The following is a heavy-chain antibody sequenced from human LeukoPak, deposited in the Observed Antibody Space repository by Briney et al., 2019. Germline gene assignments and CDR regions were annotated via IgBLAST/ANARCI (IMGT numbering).Heavy chain of an antibody. CDR2: INSDGTTT. D-gene: IGHD2-2*02. CDR3: VATYLYAMDV. J-gene: IGHJ6*04. CDR1: GFTFSNYW. V-gene: IGHV3-74*01. Sequence: PGGSLRLSCVASGFTFSNYWMHWVRQAPGKGLVWISRINSDGTTTNYADSVKGRVTISRDNAKNMLYLQMNSPRVEDTAVYYCVATYLYAMDVWGKGTTVTVSS.